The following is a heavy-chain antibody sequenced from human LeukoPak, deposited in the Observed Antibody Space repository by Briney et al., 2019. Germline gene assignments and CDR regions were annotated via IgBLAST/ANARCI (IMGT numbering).Heavy chain of an antibody. CDR3: ARGDNFWSGYHYYHYYYMDV. CDR1: GFTFSSYS. V-gene: IGHV3-48*04. CDR2: ISSSSSTI. J-gene: IGHJ6*03. Sequence: PGGSLRLSCAASGFTFSSYSMNWVRQAPGKGLEWVSYISSSSSTIYYADSVKGRFTISRDNAKNSLYLQMNSLRAEDTAVYYCARGDNFWSGYHYYHYYYMDVWGKGTTVTVSS. D-gene: IGHD3-3*01.